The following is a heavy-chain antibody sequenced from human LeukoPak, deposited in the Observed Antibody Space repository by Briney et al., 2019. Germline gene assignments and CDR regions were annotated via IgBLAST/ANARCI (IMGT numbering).Heavy chain of an antibody. Sequence: PGGSLRLSCAASGFTFRSYSMNWVRQAPGKGLEWVSTISSSSSYIYYADSVKGRFTISRDNAKNSLYLQMNSLRAEDTAVYYCARDQDRLRSARVFGYWGQGTLVTVSS. V-gene: IGHV3-21*01. CDR3: ARDQDRLRSARVFGY. CDR1: GFTFRSYS. J-gene: IGHJ4*02. D-gene: IGHD4-17*01. CDR2: ISSSSSYI.